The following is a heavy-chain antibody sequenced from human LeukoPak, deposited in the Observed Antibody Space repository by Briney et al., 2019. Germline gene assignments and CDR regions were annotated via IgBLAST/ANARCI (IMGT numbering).Heavy chain of an antibody. CDR3: ARGIGYSYGYADY. D-gene: IGHD5-18*01. CDR2: IYYSGST. CDR1: GGSISSGGYY. Sequence: SESLSLTCTVSGGSISSGGYYWSWIRQHPGKGLEWIGYIYYSGSTYYNPSLKSRVTISVDTSKNQFSLKLSSVTAADTAVYYCARGIGYSYGYADYWGQGTLVTVSS. V-gene: IGHV4-31*03. J-gene: IGHJ4*02.